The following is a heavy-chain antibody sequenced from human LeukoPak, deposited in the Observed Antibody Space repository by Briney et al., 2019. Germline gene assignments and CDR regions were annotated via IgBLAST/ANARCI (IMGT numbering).Heavy chain of an antibody. CDR1: GFIFEEYG. Sequence: GGSLRLSCTASGFIFEEYGMSWVRQAPGKGLEWVCGINWNGGRTGYGDSVKGRFTISRDNAKNLLYLQMDSLRAEDTAFYYCAFDYGGNSGPRGGAFDTWGQGTMVTVSS. CDR2: INWNGGRT. CDR3: AFDYGGNSGPRGGAFDT. D-gene: IGHD4-23*01. J-gene: IGHJ3*02. V-gene: IGHV3-20*04.